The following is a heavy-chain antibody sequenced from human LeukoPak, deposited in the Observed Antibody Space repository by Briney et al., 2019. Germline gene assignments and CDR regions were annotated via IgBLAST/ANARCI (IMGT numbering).Heavy chain of an antibody. J-gene: IGHJ4*02. CDR2: ISSSSSYI. CDR1: GFTFSSYS. V-gene: IGHV3-21*01. CDR3: ARKVVGARDFDY. D-gene: IGHD1-26*01. Sequence: GGSLRLSCAASGFTFSSYSMNWVRQAPGKGLEWVSSISSSSSYIYYADSVKGRFTISRDNAKNSLCLQMNSLRAEDTAVYYCARKVVGARDFDYWGQGTLVTVSS.